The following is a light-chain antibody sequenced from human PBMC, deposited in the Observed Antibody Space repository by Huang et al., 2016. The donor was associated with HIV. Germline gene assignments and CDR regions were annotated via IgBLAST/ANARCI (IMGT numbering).Light chain of an antibody. CDR1: QSVNANY. CDR2: SAS. CDR3: QQYGNSPYT. J-gene: IGKJ2*01. Sequence: EIVLTQSPGTLSLSPGERATLSCRASQSVNANYLAWYQQKPGQAPRLLIYSASSRATGIPDRFTGTGSGTDFTLTISKLEPEDFAVYYCQQYGNSPYTFGQGTKLEIK. V-gene: IGKV3-20*01.